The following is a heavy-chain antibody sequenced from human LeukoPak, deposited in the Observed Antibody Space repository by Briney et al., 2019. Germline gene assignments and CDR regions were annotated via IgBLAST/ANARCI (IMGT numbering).Heavy chain of an antibody. Sequence: GGSLRFSCAASGFTFSDYYMSGIRQAPGKGLEWVSYISSSSSYTNYADSVKGRFTISRDNAKNSLYLQMNSLRAEDTAVYYCARGGIAAAGTYSMDVWGKGTTVAVSS. J-gene: IGHJ6*04. CDR3: ARGGIAAAGTYSMDV. CDR1: GFTFSDYY. D-gene: IGHD6-13*01. CDR2: ISSSSSYT. V-gene: IGHV3-11*06.